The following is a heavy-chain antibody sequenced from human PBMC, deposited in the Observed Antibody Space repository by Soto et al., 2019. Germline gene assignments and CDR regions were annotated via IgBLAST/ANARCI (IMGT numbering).Heavy chain of an antibody. D-gene: IGHD3-3*01. CDR1: GDSISRGYY. CDR2: IYHSGTT. CDR3: QRPDNVGYYPH. J-gene: IGHJ1*01. Sequence: PSETLSLTCAVSGDSISRGYYWAWIRQPPGKGLEYIGSIYHSGTTYYNPSLMSRVTISVDTSKNQFSLNLRSVTAADSAVYYCQRPDNVGYYPHFGQGSLVTVSS. V-gene: IGHV4-38-2*01.